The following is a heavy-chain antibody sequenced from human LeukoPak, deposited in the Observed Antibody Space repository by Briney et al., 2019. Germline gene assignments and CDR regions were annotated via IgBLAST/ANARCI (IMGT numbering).Heavy chain of an antibody. Sequence: GGSLRLSCTASGFTFGDYAMSWFRQAPGKGLEWVGFIRSKAYGGTTEYAASVKGRFTISRDDSKSIAYLQMNSLKTGDTAVYCCTRGAVPAAIAYWGQGTLVTVSS. CDR1: GFTFGDYA. CDR2: IRSKAYGGTT. J-gene: IGHJ4*02. V-gene: IGHV3-49*03. D-gene: IGHD2-2*01. CDR3: TRGAVPAAIAY.